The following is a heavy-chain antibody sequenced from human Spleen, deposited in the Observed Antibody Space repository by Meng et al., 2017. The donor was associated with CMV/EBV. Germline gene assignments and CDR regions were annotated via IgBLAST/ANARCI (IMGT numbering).Heavy chain of an antibody. CDR2: IYSNDEK. Sequence: SGPTLVKPTETLTLTCTVSGFSFSNTRMGVSWIRQPPGKALEWLAHIYSNDEKSYSTSLKSRLTISKDTSKSQVVLTMTNMDPMDTATYYCARTSGSEIFDYWGQGTLVTVSS. CDR1: GFSFSNTRMG. J-gene: IGHJ4*02. D-gene: IGHD1-26*01. CDR3: ARTSGSEIFDY. V-gene: IGHV2-26*01.